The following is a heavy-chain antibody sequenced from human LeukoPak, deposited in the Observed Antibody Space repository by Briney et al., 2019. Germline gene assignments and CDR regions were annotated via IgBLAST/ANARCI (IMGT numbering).Heavy chain of an antibody. CDR1: GGTFSSYA. D-gene: IGHD3-16*01. J-gene: IGHJ3*02. V-gene: IGHV1-69*13. CDR3: ARDQSGGYDYVPGAFDI. CDR2: IIPIFGTA. Sequence: SVKVSCKASGGTFSSYAISWVRQAPGQGLEWMGGIIPIFGTANYAQKFQGRVTITADESTSTAYMELSSLRSEDTAVYYCARDQSGGYDYVPGAFDIWGQGTMVTVSS.